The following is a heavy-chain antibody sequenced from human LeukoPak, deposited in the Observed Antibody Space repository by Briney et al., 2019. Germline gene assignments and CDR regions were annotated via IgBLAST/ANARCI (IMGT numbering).Heavy chain of an antibody. J-gene: IGHJ6*04. Sequence: SVLVSSKACGRTFSRYAIRWVRQATGQGLAWIGWIIPIFGTANYAQKSQGRVTITADESTSTAYMELSSLRSEDTAVYYCARAQSGFDWPYYYYGMDVWGKGTTVTVSS. CDR1: GRTFSRYA. CDR2: IIPIFGTA. V-gene: IGHV1-69*13. CDR3: ARAQSGFDWPYYYYGMDV. D-gene: IGHD3-9*01.